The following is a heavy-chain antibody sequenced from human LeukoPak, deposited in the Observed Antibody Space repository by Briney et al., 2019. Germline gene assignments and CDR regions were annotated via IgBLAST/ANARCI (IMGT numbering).Heavy chain of an antibody. Sequence: ASVKVSCKASGGTFSSYAISWVRQATGQGLEWMGGIIPILGTANYAQKFQGRVTITADESTSTAYMELSSLRSEDTAVYYCARGALGGGEYFQHWGQGTLVTVSS. CDR1: GGTFSSYA. D-gene: IGHD1-26*01. CDR3: ARGALGGGEYFQH. CDR2: IIPILGTA. J-gene: IGHJ1*01. V-gene: IGHV1-69*13.